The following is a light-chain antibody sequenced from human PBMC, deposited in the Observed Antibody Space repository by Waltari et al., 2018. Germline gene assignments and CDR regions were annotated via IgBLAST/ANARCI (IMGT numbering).Light chain of an antibody. CDR2: KAS. CDR3: QQYKTHSRT. J-gene: IGKJ1*01. CDR1: ESISRW. V-gene: IGKV1-5*03. Sequence: DIQMTQSPATLSASVGDRVTLTCRASESISRWLALYQQKPGEARKVLISKASNLGSGVPSRFSGSGSGTEFTLSISSLEPDDYATYYCQQYKTHSRTFGQGTKV.